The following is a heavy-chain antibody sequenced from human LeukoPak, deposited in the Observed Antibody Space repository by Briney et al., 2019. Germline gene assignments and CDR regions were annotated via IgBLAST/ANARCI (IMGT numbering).Heavy chain of an antibody. J-gene: IGHJ6*02. D-gene: IGHD3-9*01. V-gene: IGHV1-69*04. CDR2: IIPIFGIA. Sequence: ASVKVSCKASGGTFSSYAISWVRQAPGQGLEWMGRIIPIFGIAHYAQKFQGRVTITADKSTSTAYMELSSLRSEDTAVYYCARGAPPYYDIPQGMDVWGQGTTVTVSS. CDR3: ARGAPPYYDIPQGMDV. CDR1: GGTFSSYA.